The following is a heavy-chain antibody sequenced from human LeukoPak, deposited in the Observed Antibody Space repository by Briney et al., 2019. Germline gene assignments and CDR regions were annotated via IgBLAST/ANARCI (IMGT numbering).Heavy chain of an antibody. J-gene: IGHJ6*02. CDR2: ISYDGSNK. CDR3: ARGRCSSTSCPGGRRYGMDV. D-gene: IGHD2-2*01. V-gene: IGHV3-30-3*01. Sequence: GGSLRLSCAASGFTFSSYAMHWVRQAPGKGLEWVAVISYDGSNKYYADSVKGRFTISRDNSKNTLCLQMNSLRAEDTAVYYCARGRCSSTSCPGGRRYGMDVWGQGTTVTVSS. CDR1: GFTFSSYA.